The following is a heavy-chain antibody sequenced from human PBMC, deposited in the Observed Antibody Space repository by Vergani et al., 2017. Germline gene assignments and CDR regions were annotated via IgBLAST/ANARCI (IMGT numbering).Heavy chain of an antibody. CDR2: INHSGST. D-gene: IGHD2-15*01. CDR1: GGSFSGYY. J-gene: IGHJ5*02. CDR3: ASLLYCSSSICYSSNWFDP. Sequence: QVQLQQWGAGLLKPSETLSLTCAVYGGSFSGYYWSWIRQPPGKGLEWIGEINHSGSTNYNPSLKSRVTISVDTSKTQFSLKLSSVTAADTAVYYCASLLYCSSSICYSSNWFDPWSQGTRVAVSS. V-gene: IGHV4-34*01.